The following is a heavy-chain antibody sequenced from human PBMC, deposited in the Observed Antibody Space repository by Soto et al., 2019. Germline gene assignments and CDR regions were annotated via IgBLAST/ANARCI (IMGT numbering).Heavy chain of an antibody. D-gene: IGHD4-17*01. CDR2: IWYDGSDK. CDR3: ARDSGGDYHNYYMDV. V-gene: IGHV3-33*01. J-gene: IGHJ6*03. CDR1: GFTFSNYA. Sequence: QMQLVESGGGVVQPGTSLRLSCAASGFTFSNYAMHWVRQAPGKGLEWVTIIWYDGSDKNYGDSVKGRFTIYRDNSKNTLYLQMNSLRVEDTAVYYCARDSGGDYHNYYMDVWGKGTTVTVSS.